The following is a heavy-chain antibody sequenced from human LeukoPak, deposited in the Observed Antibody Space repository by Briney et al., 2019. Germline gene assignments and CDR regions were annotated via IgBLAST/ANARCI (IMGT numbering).Heavy chain of an antibody. V-gene: IGHV3-21*01. CDR3: ARVPVANDY. Sequence: TGGSLRLSCAASGFTFSSYSMNWVRQAPGEGLEWVSSISSSSSYIYYADSVKGRFTISRDNAKNSLYLQMNSLRAEDTAVYYCARVPVANDYWGQGTLVTVSS. CDR2: ISSSSSYI. CDR1: GFTFSSYS. D-gene: IGHD4-23*01. J-gene: IGHJ4*02.